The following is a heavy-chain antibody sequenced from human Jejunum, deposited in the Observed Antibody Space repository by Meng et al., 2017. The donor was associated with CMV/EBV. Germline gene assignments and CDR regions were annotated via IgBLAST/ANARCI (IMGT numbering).Heavy chain of an antibody. V-gene: IGHV3-66*01. D-gene: IGHD5-18*01. Sequence: EVQLVESGGDLVQPGGSLRLSCAVSGIIFSSNYFSWVRQAPGKGLEWVSIIFSDGSTFYVDSVKGRFTISRDNSKNTLYLQMNSLRGEDTAVYYCARVSYSSVDYWGQGTLVTVSS. CDR1: GIIFSSNY. J-gene: IGHJ4*02. CDR3: ARVSYSSVDY. CDR2: IFSDGST.